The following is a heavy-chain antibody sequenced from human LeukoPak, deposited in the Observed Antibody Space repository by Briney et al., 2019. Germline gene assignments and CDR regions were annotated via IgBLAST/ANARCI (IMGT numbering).Heavy chain of an antibody. CDR1: GFTFSSYG. Sequence: PGRSLRLSCAASGFTFSSYGMHWVRQAPGKGLEWVAVIWYDGGNKYYADSVKGRFSISRDNSKNTMYLQMNSLRAEDTAVYSCANGEGYYDSSGAYAAFDIWGQGTMVTVSS. D-gene: IGHD3-22*01. CDR3: ANGEGYYDSSGAYAAFDI. J-gene: IGHJ3*02. V-gene: IGHV3-33*06. CDR2: IWYDGGNK.